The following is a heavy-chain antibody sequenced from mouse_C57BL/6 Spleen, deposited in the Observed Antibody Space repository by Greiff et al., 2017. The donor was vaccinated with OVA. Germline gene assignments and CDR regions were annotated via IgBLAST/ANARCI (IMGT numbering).Heavy chain of an antibody. Sequence: QVQLQQPGAELVRHGSSVKLSCKASGYTFTSYWMHWVKQRPIQGLEWIGNIDPSDSETHYNQKFKDKATLTVDKSSSTAYMQLSSLTSEDSAVYYCARRPGTYYAMDYWGQGTSVTVSS. CDR1: GYTFTSYW. CDR3: ARRPGTYYAMDY. V-gene: IGHV1-52*01. J-gene: IGHJ4*01. CDR2: IDPSDSET.